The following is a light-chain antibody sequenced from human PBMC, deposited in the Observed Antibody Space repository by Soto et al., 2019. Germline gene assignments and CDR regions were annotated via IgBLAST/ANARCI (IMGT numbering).Light chain of an antibody. CDR1: SSDVGGYYY. V-gene: IGLV2-14*01. CDR3: CSYTSTSTLV. CDR2: DVT. J-gene: IGLJ2*01. Sequence: QSALTQPASVSGSPGQSITISCTGTSSDVGGYYYVSWYQKHPGKAPRRMIYDVTNRPSGISNRFSDSKSGNTASLTISGLQAEDEADYFGCSYTSTSTLVFGGGTKLNVL.